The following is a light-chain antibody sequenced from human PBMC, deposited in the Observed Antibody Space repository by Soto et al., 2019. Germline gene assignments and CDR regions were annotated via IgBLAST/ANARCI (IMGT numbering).Light chain of an antibody. CDR2: EVS. CDR3: SSFTSSITPYV. J-gene: IGLJ1*01. V-gene: IGLV2-14*01. CDR1: SSDVGIYNY. Sequence: QSALTQPASVSGSPGQSITISCTGTSSDVGIYNYVSWFQHHPGKAPKLMIYEVSNRPSGVSNRFSGSKSGNTASLTISGLQAEDEADYFCSSFTSSITPYVFGTGTKVTVL.